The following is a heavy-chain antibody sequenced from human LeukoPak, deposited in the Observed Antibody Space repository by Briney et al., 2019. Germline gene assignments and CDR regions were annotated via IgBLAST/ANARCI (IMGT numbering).Heavy chain of an antibody. CDR3: ARDQGYYDILTGYYQRYYFDY. CDR2: IIPIFGTA. Sequence: GASVKVSCKASGGTFSSYAISWVRQAPGQGLEWMGGIIPIFGTANYAQKIQGRVTITADKSTSTAYMELSSLRSEDTAVYYCARDQGYYDILTGYYQRYYFDYWGQGTLVTVSS. V-gene: IGHV1-69*06. J-gene: IGHJ4*02. CDR1: GGTFSSYA. D-gene: IGHD3-9*01.